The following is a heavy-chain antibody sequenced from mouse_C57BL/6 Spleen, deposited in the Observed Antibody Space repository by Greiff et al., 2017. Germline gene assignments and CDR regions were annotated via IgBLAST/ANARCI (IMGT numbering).Heavy chain of an antibody. CDR1: GYTFTSYW. CDR3: ARSSGYPWFAY. J-gene: IGHJ3*01. V-gene: IGHV1-52*01. CDR2: IDPSDSET. D-gene: IGHD3-2*02. Sequence: QVQLQQPGAELVRPGSSVKLSCKASGYTFTSYWMHWVKQRPIQGLEWIGNIDPSDSETHYNQKFKDKATLTVDKSSSTAYMQLSSLTSEDSAVYYCARSSGYPWFAYWGQGALVTVSA.